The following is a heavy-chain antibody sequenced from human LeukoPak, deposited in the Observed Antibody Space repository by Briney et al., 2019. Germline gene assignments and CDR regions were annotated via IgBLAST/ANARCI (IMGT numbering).Heavy chain of an antibody. V-gene: IGHV4-39*01. D-gene: IGHD3-10*01. CDR1: GGSISSISYY. CDR2: FHYSGST. Sequence: SETLSLTCTVSGGSISSISYYWGWIRQPPGKGLEWIGSFHYSGSTYYNPSLKSRVTISVDTSKNQFSLKVRSVTAADTAVYYCASKRSSRYGSGSYPYYMDVWGKGTTVTVSS. J-gene: IGHJ6*03. CDR3: ASKRSSRYGSGSYPYYMDV.